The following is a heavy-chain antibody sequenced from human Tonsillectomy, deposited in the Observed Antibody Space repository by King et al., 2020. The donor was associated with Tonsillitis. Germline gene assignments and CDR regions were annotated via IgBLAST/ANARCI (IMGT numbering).Heavy chain of an antibody. CDR1: GFTFSRYW. CDR3: AKDSGDTPQVEHYGLDV. Sequence: VQLVESGGGLVQPGGSLRLSCAASGFTFSRYWMTWVRQGPGKGLEWVANIRQDEGERYYVDSVKGRFTISRDNAKNSLFLQMNSLRAEDTAVYYCAKDSGDTPQVEHYGLDVWRQGTTVTVS. CDR2: IRQDEGER. D-gene: IGHD1-26*01. J-gene: IGHJ6*02. V-gene: IGHV3-7*01.